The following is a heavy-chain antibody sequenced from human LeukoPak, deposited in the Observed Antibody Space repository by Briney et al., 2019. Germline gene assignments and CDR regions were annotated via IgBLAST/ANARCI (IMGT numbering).Heavy chain of an antibody. CDR1: GFNFRSYS. CDR3: ARDLDSSGYYGDAFDI. V-gene: IGHV3-48*01. Sequence: GGSLRLSCAASGFNFRSYSMNWVRQAPGKGLEWVSYISSLSGTIYYADSVKGRFIISRDNAKSSLYLQMNSLRAEDTAVYYCARDLDSSGYYGDAFDIWGQGTMVTVSS. CDR2: ISSLSGTI. J-gene: IGHJ3*02. D-gene: IGHD3-22*01.